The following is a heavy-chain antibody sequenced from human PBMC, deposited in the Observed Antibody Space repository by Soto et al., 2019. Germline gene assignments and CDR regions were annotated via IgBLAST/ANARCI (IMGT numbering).Heavy chain of an antibody. V-gene: IGHV4-39*01. J-gene: IGHJ4*02. CDR2: FYYSRDT. CDR3: ARHLGPTGPNY. Sequence: TCGSSYWGWVRQPPGKGLEWIGSFYYSRDTHYNPSLKSRVTISVDTSKNQFSLKLSSVTAADRAVYYCARHLGPTGPNYWGQGILVTVSS. D-gene: IGHD1-26*01. CDR1: TCGSSY.